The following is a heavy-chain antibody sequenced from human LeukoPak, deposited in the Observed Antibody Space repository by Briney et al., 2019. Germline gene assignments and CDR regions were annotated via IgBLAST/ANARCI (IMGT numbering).Heavy chain of an antibody. CDR1: GGSFSGYY. Sequence: SETLSLTCAVYGGSFSGYYWSWIRQPPGKGLEWIGEINHSGSTNYNPSLKSRVTISVDTSKNQFPLKLSSVTAADTAVYYCARLGYDMFTGYQYFDYWGQGTLVTVSS. CDR3: ARLGYDMFTGYQYFDY. V-gene: IGHV4-34*01. D-gene: IGHD3-9*01. J-gene: IGHJ4*02. CDR2: INHSGST.